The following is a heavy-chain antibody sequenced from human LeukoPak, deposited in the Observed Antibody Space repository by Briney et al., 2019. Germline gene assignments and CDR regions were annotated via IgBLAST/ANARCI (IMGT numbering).Heavy chain of an antibody. CDR3: APPVGAVPAAMAY. CDR2: TNPSGGST. D-gene: IGHD2-2*01. Sequence: GASVKVSCKASGYTFTNYYIHWVRQAPGQGLEWMGVTNPSGGSTSYAHKFQGRVTMTRDTSTSQVYMEPTRLRSEDTAVYYCAPPVGAVPAAMAYWGQGTLVTVSS. CDR1: GYTFTNYY. V-gene: IGHV1-46*01. J-gene: IGHJ4*02.